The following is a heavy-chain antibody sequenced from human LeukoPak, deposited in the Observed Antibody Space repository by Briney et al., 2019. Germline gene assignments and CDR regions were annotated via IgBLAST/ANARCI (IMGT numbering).Heavy chain of an antibody. D-gene: IGHD5-24*01. V-gene: IGHV5-51*01. J-gene: IGHJ4*02. CDR1: GYRFSSYW. Sequence: GESLKISCKGSGYRFSSYWIGWVRQMPGKGLEWLGIIYPGDSDTRYSPSFQGQVTLSVDNSISTAFLQWNSLKASDTAMYYCARDGYNGRAYFDYWGQGTVVTVSS. CDR3: ARDGYNGRAYFDY. CDR2: IYPGDSDT.